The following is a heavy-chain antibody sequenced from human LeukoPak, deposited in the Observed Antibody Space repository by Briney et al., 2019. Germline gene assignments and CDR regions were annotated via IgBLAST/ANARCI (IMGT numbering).Heavy chain of an antibody. CDR2: IRSKAYGGTT. V-gene: IGHV3-49*04. J-gene: IGHJ3*02. CDR1: RSRPGDYA. Sequence: SPRLSRTLPRSRPGDYAMNWVRQAPGKGLGWVGFIRSKAYGGTTEYAASVRGRFNILRDDSKSIAYLQMNSLKTEDTAMYYCTREVSGWSLGDAFDIWGQGTMVTVSS. CDR3: TREVSGWSLGDAFDI. D-gene: IGHD6-19*01.